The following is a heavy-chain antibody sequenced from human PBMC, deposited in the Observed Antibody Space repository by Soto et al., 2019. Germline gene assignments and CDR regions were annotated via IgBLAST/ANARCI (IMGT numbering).Heavy chain of an antibody. D-gene: IGHD6-13*01. CDR3: ARTLGIAAAGANWFDS. J-gene: IGHJ5*01. V-gene: IGHV1-2*04. CDR2: INPNSGGT. Sequence: VKVSCKASGYTFTGYYMHWVRQAPGQGLEWMGWINPNSGGTNYAQKFQGWVTMTTDTSTSTAYMELRSLRSDDTAVYYCARTLGIAAAGANWFDSWGQGTLVTVSS. CDR1: GYTFTGYY.